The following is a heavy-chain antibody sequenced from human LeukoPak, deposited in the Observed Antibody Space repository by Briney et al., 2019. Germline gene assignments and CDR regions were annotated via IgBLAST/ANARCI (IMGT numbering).Heavy chain of an antibody. CDR1: GFTFSSYG. CDR2: IRYDGSNK. D-gene: IGHD3-22*01. V-gene: IGHV3-30*02. Sequence: GGSLRLSCAASGFTFSSYGMHWVRQAPGKGLEWVAFIRYDGSNKYYADSVKGRFTISRDNSKNTLYLQMNSLRAEDTAVYYCAKVSDSSGYYYFYFDYWGQGTLVTVSS. CDR3: AKVSDSSGYYYFYFDY. J-gene: IGHJ4*02.